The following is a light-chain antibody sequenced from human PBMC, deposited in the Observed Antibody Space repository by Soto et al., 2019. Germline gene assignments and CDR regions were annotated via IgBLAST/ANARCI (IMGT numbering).Light chain of an antibody. J-gene: IGKJ1*01. CDR2: KAS. CDR3: QHYNSYSEA. CDR1: QTISSW. Sequence: DIQMTQSPSTLSGSVGGRVTITCRASQTISSWLAWYQQKPGKAPKLLIYKASTLKSGVPSRFSGSGSGKELTLTISRLQPDDFATYYCQHYNSYSEAFGQGTKVDIK. V-gene: IGKV1-5*03.